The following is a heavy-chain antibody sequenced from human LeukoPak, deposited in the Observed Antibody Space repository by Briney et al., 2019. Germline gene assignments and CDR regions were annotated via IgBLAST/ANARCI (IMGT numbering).Heavy chain of an antibody. J-gene: IGHJ4*02. V-gene: IGHV1-24*01. CDR1: GYSLTELS. D-gene: IGHD3-9*01. Sequence: ASVKVSCKVCGYSLTELSRQWVRQAPGKGLEWMGGFDPEDGETIYAQKFQGRVTMTEDTSTDTAYMELSSLRSEDTAVYYCATDVILTGEIDYWGQGTLVTVSS. CDR3: ATDVILTGEIDY. CDR2: FDPEDGET.